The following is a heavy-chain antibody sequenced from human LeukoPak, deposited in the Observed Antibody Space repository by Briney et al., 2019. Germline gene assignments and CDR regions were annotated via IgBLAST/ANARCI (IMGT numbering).Heavy chain of an antibody. V-gene: IGHV3-11*01. Sequence: GGSLRLSCAASGFTFSDYYMSWIRQAPGKGLEWVSYISSSGSTIYYADSVKGRFIISRDNAKNSLYLQMNSLRAEDTAVYYCARVRSLNNFDYWGQGTLVTVSS. CDR1: GFTFSDYY. D-gene: IGHD1/OR15-1a*01. J-gene: IGHJ4*02. CDR2: ISSSGSTI. CDR3: ARVRSLNNFDY.